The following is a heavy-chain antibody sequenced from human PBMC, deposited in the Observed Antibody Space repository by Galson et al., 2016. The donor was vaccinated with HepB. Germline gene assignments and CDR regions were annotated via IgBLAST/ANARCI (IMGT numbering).Heavy chain of an antibody. Sequence: SLRLSCAASGFIFSSYGMHWVRQAPGKGLEWVAVIWYDGSNSFYADSVRGRFTISRDNSNNTLYLQMNSLRAEDTAVYYCARDTTSSWYTNTWYLDHWGQGTLVSVSS. J-gene: IGHJ4*02. CDR2: IWYDGSNS. CDR3: ARDTTSSWYTNTWYLDH. D-gene: IGHD6-13*01. V-gene: IGHV3-33*01. CDR1: GFIFSSYG.